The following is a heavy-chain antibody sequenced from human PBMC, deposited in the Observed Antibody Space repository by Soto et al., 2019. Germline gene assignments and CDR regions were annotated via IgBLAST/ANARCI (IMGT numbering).Heavy chain of an antibody. D-gene: IGHD1-26*01. Sequence: PSGTLSLTCTVSCGSIISSSYYWGWIRQPPGKGLEWIGSIYYSGSTYYNPSLKSRVTISVDTSKNQFSLKLSSVTAADTAVYYCARRRHLLPFDYWGQGTLVTVSS. CDR2: IYYSGST. J-gene: IGHJ4*02. V-gene: IGHV4-39*01. CDR3: ARRRHLLPFDY. CDR1: CGSIISSSYY.